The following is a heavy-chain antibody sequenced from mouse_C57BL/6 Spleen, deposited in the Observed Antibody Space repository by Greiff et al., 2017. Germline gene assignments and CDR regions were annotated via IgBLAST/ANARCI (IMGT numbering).Heavy chain of an antibody. Sequence: EVQLVESEGGLVQPGSSMKLSCTASGFTFSDYYMAWVRQVPEKGLEWVANINYDGSSTYYLDSLKSRFIISRDNAKNILYLQMSSLKSEDTATYYCARVGYYYGSSYYYFDYWGQGTTLTVSS. J-gene: IGHJ2*01. CDR3: ARVGYYYGSSYYYFDY. V-gene: IGHV5-16*01. CDR2: INYDGSST. CDR1: GFTFSDYY. D-gene: IGHD1-1*01.